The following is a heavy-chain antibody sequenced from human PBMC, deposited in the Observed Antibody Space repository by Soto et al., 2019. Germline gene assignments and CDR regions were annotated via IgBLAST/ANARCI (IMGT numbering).Heavy chain of an antibody. D-gene: IGHD3-3*01. CDR3: ARATYYDFWSGYYTGSWFDP. CDR2: IYPGDSDT. Sequence: PGESLKISCKGSGYSFTSYWIGWVRQMPGKGLEWMGIIYPGDSDTRYSPSFQGQVTISADKSISTAYLQWSSLKASDTAMYYCARATYYDFWSGYYTGSWFDPWGQGTLVTVS. V-gene: IGHV5-51*01. CDR1: GYSFTSYW. J-gene: IGHJ5*02.